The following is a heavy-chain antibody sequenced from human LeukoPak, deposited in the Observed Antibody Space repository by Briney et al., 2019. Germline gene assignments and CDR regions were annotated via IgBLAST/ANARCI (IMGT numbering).Heavy chain of an antibody. CDR1: GFTVSSNY. D-gene: IGHD5-18*01. CDR2: IYSGGST. V-gene: IGHV3-53*01. J-gene: IGHJ6*03. Sequence: GGSLRLSCAASGFTVSSNYMSWVRQAPGKGLEWVSVIYSGGSTHYADSVKGRFTISRDNSKNTLYLQMNSLRAEDTAVYYCAKERTAMVSGMDVWGKGTTVTVSS. CDR3: AKERTAMVSGMDV.